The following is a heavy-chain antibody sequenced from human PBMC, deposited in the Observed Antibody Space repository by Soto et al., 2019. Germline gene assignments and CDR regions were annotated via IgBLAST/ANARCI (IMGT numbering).Heavy chain of an antibody. V-gene: IGHV4-61*01. D-gene: IGHD5-18*01. Sequence: SETLSLTCTVSGGSISSSSYYWSWIRQPPGRGLEWIGHIFYSGSTNYNPALKSRVTVSVDTSKSQFSLKLSSVTAADTAVYYCAKDSGYNYGYFRWFDPWGQGTLVTVSS. CDR2: IFYSGST. J-gene: IGHJ5*02. CDR1: GGSISSSSYY. CDR3: AKDSGYNYGYFRWFDP.